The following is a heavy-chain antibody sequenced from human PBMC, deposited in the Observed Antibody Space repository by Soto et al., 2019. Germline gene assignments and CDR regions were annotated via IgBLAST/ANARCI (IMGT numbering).Heavy chain of an antibody. D-gene: IGHD6-19*01. V-gene: IGHV4-61*01. CDR1: GGSVISGSYY. Sequence: SETLSLTCTVSGGSVISGSYYWSWIRQPPGKGLEWIGYIYYSGSTNYNPSLKSRVTISVDTSKNQFSLKLSSVTAADTAVYYCARASSGWTPEDNWFDPWGQGTLVTVSS. CDR3: ARASSGWTPEDNWFDP. J-gene: IGHJ5*02. CDR2: IYYSGST.